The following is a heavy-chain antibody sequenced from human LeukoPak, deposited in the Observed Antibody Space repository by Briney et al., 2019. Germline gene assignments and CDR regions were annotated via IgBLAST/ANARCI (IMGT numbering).Heavy chain of an antibody. D-gene: IGHD3-3*01. CDR3: ARGRKRFLEWLLYPRAFDI. Sequence: SETLSLTCAVSGASITSGDYYWSWIRQPPGKGLEWIGYIYYSESAYYNPSLMSRLTISIDTSKNQFSLKLSSVTAADTAVHYCARGRKRFLEWLLYPRAFDIWGQGTMVTVSS. CDR1: GASITSGDYY. V-gene: IGHV4-30-4*08. CDR2: IYYSESA. J-gene: IGHJ3*02.